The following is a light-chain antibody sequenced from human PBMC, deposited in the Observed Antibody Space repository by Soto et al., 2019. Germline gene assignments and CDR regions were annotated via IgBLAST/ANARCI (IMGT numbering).Light chain of an antibody. CDR1: QTISRW. J-gene: IGKJ1*01. V-gene: IGKV1-5*01. Sequence: DIQMTPSPSTLSASVGDRVTITCRASQTISRWLAWYQQKPGKAPNLLIYDASSLASGDPSRFSGTGSGTEFTLTIRSLQPEDFATYFRQQYYSYRSFGQGTQVEIK. CDR2: DAS. CDR3: QQYYSYRS.